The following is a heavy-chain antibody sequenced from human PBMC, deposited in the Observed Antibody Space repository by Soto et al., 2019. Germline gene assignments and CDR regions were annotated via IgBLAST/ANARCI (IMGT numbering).Heavy chain of an antibody. J-gene: IGHJ4*02. V-gene: IGHV3-23*01. CDR1: GFTFSSYA. CDR3: AKGSGQRYQRLEDFDY. D-gene: IGHD2-2*01. CDR2: ISGSGGST. Sequence: EVQLLESGGGLVQPGGSLRLSCAASGFTFSSYAMSWVRQAPGKGLEWVSAISGSGGSTYYADSVKGRFTISRDNSKNPLYLQMISLRAEDTAVYYCAKGSGQRYQRLEDFDYWGQGTLVTVSS.